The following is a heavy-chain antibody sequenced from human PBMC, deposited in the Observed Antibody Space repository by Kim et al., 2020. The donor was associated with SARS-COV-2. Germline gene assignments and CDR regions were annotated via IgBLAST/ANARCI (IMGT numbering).Heavy chain of an antibody. Sequence: GGSLRLSCAASGFSFSRFVIHWVRQAPGKGLQWVAVISYDGSNNYYTDSVKGRFTISRDNSKNTLYLQMNSLTAEDTALYYCARGRMPGYYFDYWGQGILVTVSS. D-gene: IGHD2-2*01. CDR2: ISYDGSNN. J-gene: IGHJ4*02. V-gene: IGHV3-30-3*01. CDR3: ARGRMPGYYFDY. CDR1: GFSFSRFV.